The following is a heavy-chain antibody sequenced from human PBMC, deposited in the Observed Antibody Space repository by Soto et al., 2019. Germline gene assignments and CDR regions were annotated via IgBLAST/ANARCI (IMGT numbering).Heavy chain of an antibody. CDR2: INPNSGGT. V-gene: IGHV1-2*02. D-gene: IGHD6-19*01. CDR3: ASAAVTGTAGLDF. J-gene: IGHJ4*02. Sequence: ASVKVSCKASGHTFSGFYMHWVRQAPGQGLEWMGWINPNSGGTKSAEKFQGRVTMTRDTSISTAYMELSRLTSDDTAVYYCASAAVTGTAGLDFWGQGTQVTVS. CDR1: GHTFSGFY.